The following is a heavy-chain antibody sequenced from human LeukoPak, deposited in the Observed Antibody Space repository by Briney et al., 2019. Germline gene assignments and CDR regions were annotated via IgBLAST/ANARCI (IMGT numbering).Heavy chain of an antibody. CDR3: ARGGRALDAFDI. Sequence: GGSLRLSCAASGFTFSSYSMNWVRQAPGKGLEWVSSISSSSSYIYYADSVEGRFTISRDNAKSSLYLHMNSLRAEDTAVYYCARGGRALDAFDIWGQGTTVTVSS. D-gene: IGHD1-1*01. CDR1: GFTFSSYS. J-gene: IGHJ3*02. V-gene: IGHV3-21*01. CDR2: ISSSSSYI.